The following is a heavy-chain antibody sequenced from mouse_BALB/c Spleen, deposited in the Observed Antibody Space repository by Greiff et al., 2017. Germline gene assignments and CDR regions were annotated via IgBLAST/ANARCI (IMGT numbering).Heavy chain of an antibody. J-gene: IGHJ4*01. CDR3: ARHDGHEGNYYAMDY. V-gene: IGHV5-9-3*01. D-gene: IGHD2-3*01. CDR1: GFTFSSYA. CDR2: ISSGGSYT. Sequence: EVMLVESGGGLVKPGGSLKLSCAASGFTFSSYAMSWVRQTPEKRLEWVATISSGGSYTYYPDSVKGRFTISRDNAKNTLYLQMSSLRSEDTAMYYCARHDGHEGNYYAMDYWGQGTSVTVSS.